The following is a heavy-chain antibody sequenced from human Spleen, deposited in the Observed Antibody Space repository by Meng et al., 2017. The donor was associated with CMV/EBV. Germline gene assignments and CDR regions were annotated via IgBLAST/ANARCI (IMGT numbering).Heavy chain of an antibody. V-gene: IGHV1-69*05. CDR2: IIPIFGTA. D-gene: IGHD3-10*01. J-gene: IGHJ4*02. Sequence: SVKVSCKASGGTFSSYAISWVRQAPGQGLEWMGGIIPIFGTANYAQKFQGRVTITTDESTSTAYMELSSLRSADTAVYYCARGGTYYYGSGSYYNFDYWGQGTLVTVSS. CDR1: GGTFSSYA. CDR3: ARGGTYYYGSGSYYNFDY.